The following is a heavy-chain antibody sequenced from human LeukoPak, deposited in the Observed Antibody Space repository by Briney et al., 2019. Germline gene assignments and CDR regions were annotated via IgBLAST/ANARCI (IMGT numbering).Heavy chain of an antibody. CDR2: LCGFT. Sequence: PSETLSLTCSVSGVSLSSTNYFWGWLRQPPGTGLEWLGGLCGFTYYHPSLTSRVSISVDTSKNQFSLKLTSVTAADTAVYFCFADRGGDQGDSWGQGTLVTVSS. D-gene: IGHD3-16*01. J-gene: IGHJ4*02. V-gene: IGHV4-39*07. CDR3: FADRGGDQGDS. CDR1: GVSLSSTNYF.